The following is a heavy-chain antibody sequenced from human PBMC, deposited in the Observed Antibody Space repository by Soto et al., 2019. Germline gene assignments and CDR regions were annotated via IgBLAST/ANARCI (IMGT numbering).Heavy chain of an antibody. CDR1: GFTFSSFA. D-gene: IGHD3-16*01. CDR3: ARDGDVNTGFGKDY. J-gene: IGHJ4*02. Sequence: QVQLVESGGALVQPGGSLRLSCAASGFTFSSFAMHWVRQAPGKGLEWVAFIWHDGGNKSYAESVKGRFTISRDNSKNTLYLQMTSLSAEDTAMYYCARDGDVNTGFGKDYWGQGTLVTVSS. V-gene: IGHV3-33*01. CDR2: IWHDGGNK.